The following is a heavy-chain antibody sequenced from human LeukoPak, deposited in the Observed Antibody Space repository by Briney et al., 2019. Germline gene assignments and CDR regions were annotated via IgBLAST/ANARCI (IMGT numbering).Heavy chain of an antibody. CDR1: GGSISSGGYY. D-gene: IGHD3-3*01. Sequence: SETLSLTCTVSGGSISSGGYYWGWIRQPPGKGLEWIGSIYYSGSTYYNPSLKSRVTISVDTSKNQFSLKLSSVTAADTAVYYCARLRSYYDFWSGYYILGDYYYGMDVWGQGTTVTVSS. CDR3: ARLRSYYDFWSGYYILGDYYYGMDV. CDR2: IYYSGST. J-gene: IGHJ6*02. V-gene: IGHV4-39*01.